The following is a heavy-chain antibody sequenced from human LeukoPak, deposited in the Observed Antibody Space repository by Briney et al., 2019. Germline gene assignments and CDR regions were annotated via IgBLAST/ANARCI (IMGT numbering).Heavy chain of an antibody. D-gene: IGHD3-10*01. J-gene: IGHJ1*01. Sequence: GGSLRLSCAASGFTFSSYAMSWVRQAPGKGLEWVSTISGSGAYTYYADSVKGRFTISRDNSKNTLYLQMNSLRAEDTAVYYCAKYLASGSYYKLPHWGQGTLVTVSS. V-gene: IGHV3-23*01. CDR1: GFTFSSYA. CDR3: AKYLASGSYYKLPH. CDR2: ISGSGAYT.